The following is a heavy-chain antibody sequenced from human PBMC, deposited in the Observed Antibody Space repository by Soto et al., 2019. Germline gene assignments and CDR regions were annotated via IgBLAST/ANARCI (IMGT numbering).Heavy chain of an antibody. CDR1: VFTFISYE. D-gene: IGHD5-18*01. J-gene: IGHJ6*02. Sequence: PGWSLRLACASSVFTFISYEMKWVRQAPGKGLEWVSYISSSGSTIYYADSVKGRFTISRDNAKNSLYLQMNSLRAEDTAVYYCARGRGYSYGPTIMDVWGQGTTVTVSS. V-gene: IGHV3-48*03. CDR3: ARGRGYSYGPTIMDV. CDR2: ISSSGSTI.